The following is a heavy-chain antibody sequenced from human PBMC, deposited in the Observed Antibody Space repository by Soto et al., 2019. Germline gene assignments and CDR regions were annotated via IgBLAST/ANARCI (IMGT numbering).Heavy chain of an antibody. CDR3: ARDRPTFTVTTRKYYYYYGMDV. D-gene: IGHD4-4*01. V-gene: IGHV1-2*04. Sequence: ASVKVSCKASGYTFTGYYMHWVRQAPGQGLEWMGWINPNSGGTNYAQKFQGWVTMTRDTSISTAYMELSRLRSDDTAVYYCARDRPTFTVTTRKYYYYYGMDVWGQGTTVTVSS. J-gene: IGHJ6*02. CDR2: INPNSGGT. CDR1: GYTFTGYY.